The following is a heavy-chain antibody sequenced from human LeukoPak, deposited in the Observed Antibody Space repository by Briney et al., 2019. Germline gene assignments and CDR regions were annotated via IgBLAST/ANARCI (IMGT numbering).Heavy chain of an antibody. J-gene: IGHJ4*02. Sequence: GGSLRLSCAASGFTFSSYEMNWVRQAPGKGLEWISYIDTSGTTTYYADSVRGRFTVSRDNTKNSLYLQMNTLRAEDTAVYYCATPKEGSIAVAEPLFDYWGQGTLVTVSS. V-gene: IGHV3-48*03. CDR2: IDTSGTTT. D-gene: IGHD6-19*01. CDR1: GFTFSSYE. CDR3: ATPKEGSIAVAEPLFDY.